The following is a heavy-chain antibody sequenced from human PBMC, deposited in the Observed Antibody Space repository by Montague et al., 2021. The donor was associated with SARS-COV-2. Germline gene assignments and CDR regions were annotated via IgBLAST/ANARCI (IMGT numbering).Heavy chain of an antibody. Sequence: TLSLTCTVSGGSISSGGYYWSWIRQHPGKGLEWIGYIYYSGSTYYNPSLKSRVTIAVDTSKNQFTLRLSSVTAAATAEYYCAVYVDSGGWLNPRGSGTFDYWGQGTLVTVSS. V-gene: IGHV4-31*03. D-gene: IGHD6-19*01. CDR3: AVYVDSGGWLNPRGSGTFDY. J-gene: IGHJ4*02. CDR1: GGSISSGGYY. CDR2: IYYSGST.